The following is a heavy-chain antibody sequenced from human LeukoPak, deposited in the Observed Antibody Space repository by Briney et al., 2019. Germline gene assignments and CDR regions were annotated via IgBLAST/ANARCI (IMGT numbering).Heavy chain of an antibody. CDR2: ISGSGSSI. CDR1: GFTLSTYD. J-gene: IGHJ4*02. V-gene: IGHV3-48*03. Sequence: GGSLRLSCAASGFTLSTYDMNWVRQAPGKGLEWVSFISGSGSSIYYADSVKGRFTISRDNAKNSLYLQLTSLRAEDTALYYCARDRGRNSFDYWGQGTLVSVSS. CDR3: ARDRGRNSFDY. D-gene: IGHD1-14*01.